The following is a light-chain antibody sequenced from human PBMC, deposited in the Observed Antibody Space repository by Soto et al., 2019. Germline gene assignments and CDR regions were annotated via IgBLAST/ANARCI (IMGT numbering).Light chain of an antibody. V-gene: IGKV3-15*01. Sequence: IVVSQSPATLSVAPGERVTFSCRASQGVSRKLAWYQHKPGQAPRLLISGASTGATGIPARFSGSGSGTEFTLTISSLQSEDCAIYYCQQYHTWPITFGGGTKVDIK. J-gene: IGKJ4*01. CDR1: QGVSRK. CDR2: GAS. CDR3: QQYHTWPIT.